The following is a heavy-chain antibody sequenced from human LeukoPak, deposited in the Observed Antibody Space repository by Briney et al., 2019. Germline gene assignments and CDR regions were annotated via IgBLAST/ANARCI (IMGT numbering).Heavy chain of an antibody. CDR1: GFTFSSYS. Sequence: PGGSLRLSCAASGFTFSSYSMNWVRQAPGKGLEWVSSISSSSSYIYYADSVKDRFTISRDNAKNSLYLQMNSLRAEDTAVYYCAREGGAVAAAGGNDYWGQGTLVTVSS. CDR3: AREGGAVAAAGGNDY. V-gene: IGHV3-21*01. J-gene: IGHJ4*02. CDR2: ISSSSSYI. D-gene: IGHD6-13*01.